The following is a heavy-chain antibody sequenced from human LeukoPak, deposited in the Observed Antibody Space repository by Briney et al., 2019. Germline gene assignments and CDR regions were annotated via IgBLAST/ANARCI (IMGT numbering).Heavy chain of an antibody. D-gene: IGHD2-2*01. J-gene: IGHJ5*02. CDR3: ARAEANVNIVVVPAARGNWFDP. CDR2: INHSGST. CDR1: GGSFSGYY. V-gene: IGHV4-34*01. Sequence: SETLSLTCAVYGGSFSGYYWSWLRQPPGKGLEWIGEINHSGSTNYNPSLKSRVTISVDTSKNQFSLKLSSVTAADTAVYYCARAEANVNIVVVPAARGNWFDPWGQGTLVTVSS.